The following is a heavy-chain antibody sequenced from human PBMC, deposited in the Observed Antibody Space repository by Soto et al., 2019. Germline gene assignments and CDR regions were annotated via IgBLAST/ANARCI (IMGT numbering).Heavy chain of an antibody. J-gene: IGHJ4*02. D-gene: IGHD6-19*01. CDR1: GFTFGPYW. Sequence: GGSLRLSCAASGFTFGPYWTSWVRQAPGKGLDWVANIKQDGSEKYSVDPVKGRFTISRDIAKNSLYLQMNRLRAEDTAVYYCARDKTAVAPSDYWCQGTLVTVSS. CDR3: ARDKTAVAPSDY. CDR2: IKQDGSEK. V-gene: IGHV3-7*01.